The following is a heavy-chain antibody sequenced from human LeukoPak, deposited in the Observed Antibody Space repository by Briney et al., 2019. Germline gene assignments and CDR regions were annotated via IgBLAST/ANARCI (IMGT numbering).Heavy chain of an antibody. V-gene: IGHV3-11*01. CDR2: ISTSSNTI. D-gene: IGHD6-19*01. CDR3: GKDLLAMAGTIGS. Sequence: GGSLRLSCEASGFNFSDYYMSWIRQAPGKGLEWLSYISTSSNTIYYAESVKGRFTISRDNAKNSLYLQMNSLRPEDTALYYCGKDLLAMAGTIGSWGQGTLVTVSS. J-gene: IGHJ4*02. CDR1: GFNFSDYY.